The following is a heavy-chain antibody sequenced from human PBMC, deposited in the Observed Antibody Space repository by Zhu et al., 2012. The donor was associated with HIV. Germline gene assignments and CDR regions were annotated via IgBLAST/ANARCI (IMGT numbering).Heavy chain of an antibody. J-gene: IGHJ4*02. CDR3: ARARYSSSWSKRY. D-gene: IGHD6-13*01. CDR2: IYYSGGT. V-gene: IGHV4-30-4*08. CDR1: GGSISSGDYY. Sequence: QVQLQESGPGLVKPSQTLSLTCTVSGGSISSGDYYWNWIRQPPGKGLEWIGFIYYSGGTYYNASLKSRLSISVDTSKNQFFLKLTSVTATDTAFYYCARARYSSSWSKRYWGQGTLVTVSS.